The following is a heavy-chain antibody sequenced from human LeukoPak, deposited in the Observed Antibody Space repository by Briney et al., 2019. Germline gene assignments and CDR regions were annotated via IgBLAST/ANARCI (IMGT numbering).Heavy chain of an antibody. J-gene: IGHJ5*02. Sequence: PGGSLRLSCAASGFTFSSYAMHWVRQAPGKGLEWVAVISYDGSNKYYADSVKGRFTISRDNPKNTLYLQMNSLRAEDTAVYYCARETIAVAVNNWFDPWGQGTLVTVSS. D-gene: IGHD6-19*01. CDR3: ARETIAVAVNNWFDP. CDR2: ISYDGSNK. CDR1: GFTFSSYA. V-gene: IGHV3-30-3*01.